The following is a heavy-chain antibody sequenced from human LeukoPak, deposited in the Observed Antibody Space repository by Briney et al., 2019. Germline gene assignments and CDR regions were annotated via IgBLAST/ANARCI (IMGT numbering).Heavy chain of an antibody. V-gene: IGHV3-30*02. J-gene: IGHJ3*02. Sequence: GGSLRLSCAASGFTFSNYVMHWVRQAPGKGLEWVAFIGYDGSDKYHADFVKGRFTISRDNSKNTVYLQMNTLTADDTAVYYCARDRRSGSYSQSDTFDIWGQGTMVTVSS. CDR1: GFTFSNYV. CDR3: ARDRRSGSYSQSDTFDI. CDR2: IGYDGSDK. D-gene: IGHD3-10*01.